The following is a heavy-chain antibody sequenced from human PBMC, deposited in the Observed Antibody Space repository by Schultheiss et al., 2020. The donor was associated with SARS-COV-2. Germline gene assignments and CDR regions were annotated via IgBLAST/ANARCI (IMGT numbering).Heavy chain of an antibody. J-gene: IGHJ4*02. CDR3: ARESIAAAGLDY. Sequence: SETLSLTCTVSGGSISSSSYYWGWIRQPPGKGLEWIGYIYYSESTNYNPSLKSRVTISVDTSKNQFSLKLSSVTAADTAVYYCARESIAAAGLDYWGQGTLVTVSS. CDR1: GGSISSSSYY. V-gene: IGHV4-61*01. CDR2: IYYSEST. D-gene: IGHD6-13*01.